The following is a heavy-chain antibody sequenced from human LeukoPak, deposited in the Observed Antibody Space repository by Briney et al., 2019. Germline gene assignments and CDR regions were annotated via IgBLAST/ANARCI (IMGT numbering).Heavy chain of an antibody. Sequence: GGSLRLSCAASGFTFSSYAMHWVRQAPGKGLEWVAVISYDGSSKYYADSVKGRFTISRDNSKNTLYLQMNSLRAEDTAVYYCARDRYSTSGDWFDPWGQGTLVTVSS. D-gene: IGHD1-1*01. V-gene: IGHV3-30-3*01. J-gene: IGHJ5*02. CDR1: GFTFSSYA. CDR2: ISYDGSSK. CDR3: ARDRYSTSGDWFDP.